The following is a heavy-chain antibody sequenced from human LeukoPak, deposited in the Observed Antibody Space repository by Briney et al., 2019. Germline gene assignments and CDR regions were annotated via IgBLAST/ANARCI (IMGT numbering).Heavy chain of an antibody. CDR2: VYYTGSA. Sequence: PSETLSLTCTVSGGSVSSGTYYWSWIRQHPGKGLECLGYVYYTGSAYYNPSLKSRVTMSVDTSKNQFSLTLSSVTAADTAVYYCARLVQTTWLDPWGQGTLVTVSS. CDR1: GGSVSSGTYY. J-gene: IGHJ5*02. CDR3: ARLVQTTWLDP. D-gene: IGHD6-19*01. V-gene: IGHV4-31*03.